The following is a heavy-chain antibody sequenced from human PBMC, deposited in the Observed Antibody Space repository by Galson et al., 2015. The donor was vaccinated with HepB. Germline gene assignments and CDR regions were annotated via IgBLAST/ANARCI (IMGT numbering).Heavy chain of an antibody. J-gene: IGHJ3*02. CDR1: AFTFSNAW. D-gene: IGHD3-10*01. CDR2: IKQDGSEK. CDR3: ARALRARVLFDAFDI. Sequence: SLRLSCAASAFTFSNAWMSWVRQAPGKGLEWVANIKQDGSEKYYVDSVKGRFTISRDNAKNSLYLQMNSLRAEDTAVYYCARALRARVLFDAFDIWGQGTMVTVSS. V-gene: IGHV3-7*03.